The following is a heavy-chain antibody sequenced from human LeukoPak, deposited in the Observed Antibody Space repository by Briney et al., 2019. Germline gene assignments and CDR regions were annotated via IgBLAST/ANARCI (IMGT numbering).Heavy chain of an antibody. Sequence: SETLSLTCTVSGGSIKSHYWSWVRQPPGKGLEWIGYIYYSGSTSYNPSLQSRITISVDTSKNQFSLKLSSVTAADTAVYYCAREDPQTKVPEGLDVWGQGTTVTVSS. CDR2: IYYSGST. D-gene: IGHD4/OR15-4a*01. CDR1: GGSIKSHY. CDR3: AREDPQTKVPEGLDV. J-gene: IGHJ6*02. V-gene: IGHV4-59*11.